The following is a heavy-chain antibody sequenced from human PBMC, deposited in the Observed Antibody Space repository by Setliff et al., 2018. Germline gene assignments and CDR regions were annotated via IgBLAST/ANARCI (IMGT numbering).Heavy chain of an antibody. J-gene: IGHJ4*02. D-gene: IGHD1-7*01. V-gene: IGHV3-21*01. CDR3: ARGSLSGTTYPSDY. CDR2: ISSNSNYI. CDR1: GFNLHVYT. Sequence: GGSLRLSCVASGFNLHVYTMEWVRQAPGKGLDWVSSISSNSNYIYTADSLKGRLTVSRDNAKNSLYLQLDSLTADDTAVYYCARGSLSGTTYPSDYWGQGTLVTVS.